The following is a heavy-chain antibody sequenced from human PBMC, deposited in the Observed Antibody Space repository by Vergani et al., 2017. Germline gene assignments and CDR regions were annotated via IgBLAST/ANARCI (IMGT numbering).Heavy chain of an antibody. D-gene: IGHD6-6*01. CDR2: IYYSGST. V-gene: IGHV4-39*07. CDR1: GGSISSSSYY. J-gene: IGHJ6*03. CDR3: ARVVVGSSGWYYYYYYMDV. Sequence: QLQLQESGPGLVKPSETLSLTCTVSGGSISSSSYYWGWIRQPPGKGLAWIGSIYYSGSTYYNPSLKSRVTISVDTSKNQFSLKLSSVTAADTAVYYCARVVVGSSGWYYYYYYMDVWGKGTTVTVSS.